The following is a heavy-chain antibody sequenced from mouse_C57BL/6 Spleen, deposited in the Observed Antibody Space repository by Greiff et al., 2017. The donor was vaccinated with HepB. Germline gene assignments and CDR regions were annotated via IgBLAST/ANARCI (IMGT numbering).Heavy chain of an antibody. J-gene: IGHJ2*01. Sequence: EVQLQQSGPELVKPGASVKISCKASGYTFTDYYMNWVKQSHGKSLEWIGDINPNNGGTSYNQKFKGKATLTVDKSSSTAYMELRSLTSEDSAVYYCASYYGREGDYFDYWGQGTTLTVSS. D-gene: IGHD1-1*01. V-gene: IGHV1-26*01. CDR3: ASYYGREGDYFDY. CDR1: GYTFTDYY. CDR2: INPNNGGT.